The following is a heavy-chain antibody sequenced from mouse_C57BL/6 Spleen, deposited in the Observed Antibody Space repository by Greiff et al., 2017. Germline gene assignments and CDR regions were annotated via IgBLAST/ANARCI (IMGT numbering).Heavy chain of an antibody. Sequence: VQLQQSGAELVRPGSSVKLSCKASGYTFTSYWMDWVKQRPGQGLEWIGNIYPSDSETHYNQKFKDKATLTVDKSSSTAYMQRSSLTSEDSAVYYCAYGSSFYYAMDYWGQGTSVTVSS. CDR3: AYGSSFYYAMDY. CDR1: GYTFTSYW. CDR2: IYPSDSET. V-gene: IGHV1-61*01. J-gene: IGHJ4*01. D-gene: IGHD1-1*01.